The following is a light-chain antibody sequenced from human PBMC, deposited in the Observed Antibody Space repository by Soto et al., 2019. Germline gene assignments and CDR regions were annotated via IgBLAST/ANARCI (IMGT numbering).Light chain of an antibody. CDR1: QGISSA. CDR3: QQFNNYPR. CDR2: DAS. V-gene: IGKV1D-13*01. J-gene: IGKJ4*01. Sequence: AIQLTQSPSSLSASVGDRVTITCRASQGISSALAWYQQKPGKAPKLLIYDASSLESGVPSRFSGSGSGAAFTLTISSLQPEDFATYYCQQFNNYPRFGGGTKVEIK.